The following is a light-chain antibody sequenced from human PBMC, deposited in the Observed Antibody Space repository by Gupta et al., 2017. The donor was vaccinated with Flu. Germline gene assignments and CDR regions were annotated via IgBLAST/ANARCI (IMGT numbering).Light chain of an antibody. V-gene: IGKV1-5*03. J-gene: IGKJ1*01. CDR3: QQYNSYWT. CDR1: QSISSW. CDR2: KAS. Sequence: VGDRVTITCRASQSISSWLAWYQQKPGKAPKLLIYKASSLESGVPSRFSGSASGTEFTLTISSLQPDDFATYYCQQYNSYWTFGQGTKVEIK.